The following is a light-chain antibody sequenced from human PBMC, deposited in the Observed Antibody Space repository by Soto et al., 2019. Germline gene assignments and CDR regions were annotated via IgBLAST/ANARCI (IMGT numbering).Light chain of an antibody. CDR1: SIDVGGYNL. Sequence: QSALTQPASVSGSPGQSLALSCSGTSIDVGGYNLVSWYQQHPGKAPKFLIYEDSKRPSGVSDRFSGSKSGNTASRTISGRQAEDEADYYCCSHAGSSTYVVFGGGTTLTAL. CDR2: EDS. J-gene: IGLJ2*01. V-gene: IGLV2-23*01. CDR3: CSHAGSSTYVV.